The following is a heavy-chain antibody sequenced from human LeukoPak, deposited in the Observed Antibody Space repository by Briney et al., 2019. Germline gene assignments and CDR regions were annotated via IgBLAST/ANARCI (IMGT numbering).Heavy chain of an antibody. J-gene: IGHJ3*02. CDR2: IYYSGST. CDR1: GVPIRSYY. CDR3: ARDKKDYYDSSGYYYFAFDI. D-gene: IGHD3-22*01. Sequence: SETLSLTCTVSGVPIRSYYWSWIRQPPGKGLEWIGYIYYSGSTNYNPSLKSRVTISVDTSKNQFSLKLSSVTAADTAVYYCARDKKDYYDSSGYYYFAFDIWGQGTMVNVSS. V-gene: IGHV4-59*01.